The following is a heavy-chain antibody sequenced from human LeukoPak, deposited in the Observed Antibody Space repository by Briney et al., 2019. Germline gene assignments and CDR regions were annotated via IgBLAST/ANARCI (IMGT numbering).Heavy chain of an antibody. CDR1: GGSISSVDYY. Sequence: SETLSLTCTVSGGSISSVDYYWSWIRQPPGKGLEWIGYIYYSGSTYYNPSLKSRVTISVDTSKNQFSLKLSSVTAADTAVYYCARDADPRDTAVGYGMDVWGQGTTVTVSS. CDR3: ARDADPRDTAVGYGMDV. V-gene: IGHV4-30-4*01. J-gene: IGHJ6*02. D-gene: IGHD5-18*01. CDR2: IYYSGST.